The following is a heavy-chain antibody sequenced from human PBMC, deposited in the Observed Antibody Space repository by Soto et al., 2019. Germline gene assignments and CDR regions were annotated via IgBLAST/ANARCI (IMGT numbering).Heavy chain of an antibody. D-gene: IGHD3-22*01. V-gene: IGHV3-48*02. CDR2: ISSSSATI. J-gene: IGHJ4*02. Sequence: GGSLRLSCEGSGFTFSSYSMNWVRQTPGKGLEWVSYISSSSATIYYADSVKGRFTISRDNAKKSLYLQMNSLRDEDTAVYFCVRDSPYSSALYEGFDSWGQGXLVTVYS. CDR3: VRDSPYSSALYEGFDS. CDR1: GFTFSSYS.